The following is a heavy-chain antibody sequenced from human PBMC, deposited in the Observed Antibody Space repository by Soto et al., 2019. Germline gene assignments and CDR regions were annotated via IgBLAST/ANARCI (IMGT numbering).Heavy chain of an antibody. V-gene: IGHV3-15*06. CDR2: ITNKENGEAT. Sequence: EVQLVESGGGLVEPGGSLRLSCAASGFSFPNAWMTWVRQAPGKGLAWVGRITNKENGEATKYAAPVKGRFTISRDDSENILYLQTDSLPTEDTAVYYCTPGRFGSNEWSFDYWGQGTLVTVSS. D-gene: IGHD2-8*01. CDR1: GFSFPNAW. CDR3: TPGRFGSNEWSFDY. J-gene: IGHJ4*02.